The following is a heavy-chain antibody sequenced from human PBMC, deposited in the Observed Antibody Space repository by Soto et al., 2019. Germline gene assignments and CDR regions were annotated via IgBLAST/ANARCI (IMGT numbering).Heavy chain of an antibody. V-gene: IGHV3-74*01. D-gene: IGHD2-2*01. Sequence: GGSLRLSCAASGFTCSSNWMHWVRQAPGKGLVWVSRINSDGSSTSYADSVKGRFTISRDNAKHTLYLQMNSRRAEDTAVYYCARDRGYCSSTSCSGGFDPWGQGTVVTVSS. J-gene: IGHJ5*02. CDR2: INSDGSST. CDR1: GFTCSSNW. CDR3: ARDRGYCSSTSCSGGFDP.